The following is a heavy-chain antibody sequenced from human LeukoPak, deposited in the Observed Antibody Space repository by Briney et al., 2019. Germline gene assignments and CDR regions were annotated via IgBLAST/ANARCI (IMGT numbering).Heavy chain of an antibody. CDR3: ARAGRVTAGTRYAFEY. CDR2: VNPSGGST. V-gene: IGHV1-46*01. CDR1: VYIFTSDY. D-gene: IGHD2-21*02. Sequence: GAAVKVSCKASVYIFTSDYMHWVRQAPGQGLEWMGIVNPSGGSTNYAQNFQGRVTMARDTSTSTVYMELSSLRSEDTAVYYCARAGRVTAGTRYAFEYWGQGTLVTVSS. J-gene: IGHJ4*02.